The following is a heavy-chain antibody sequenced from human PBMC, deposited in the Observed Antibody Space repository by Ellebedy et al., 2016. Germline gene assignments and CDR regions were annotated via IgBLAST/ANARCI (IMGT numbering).Heavy chain of an antibody. D-gene: IGHD5-18*01. CDR2: IYPGDSDT. V-gene: IGHV5-51*01. Sequence: GESLKISCKGSGYSFTSYWIGWLRQMPGKGLEWMGIIYPGDSDTRYSPSFQGQVTISADKSISTAYLQWSSLKASDTAMYYCARLRGPYTAMVSSMEFDYWGQGTLVTVSS. CDR1: GYSFTSYW. J-gene: IGHJ4*02. CDR3: ARLRGPYTAMVSSMEFDY.